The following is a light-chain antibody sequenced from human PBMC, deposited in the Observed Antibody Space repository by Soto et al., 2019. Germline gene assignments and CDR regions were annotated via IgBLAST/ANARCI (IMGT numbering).Light chain of an antibody. J-gene: IGKJ5*01. Sequence: EIVMTQSPATLSVSPGERATLSCRASQSVSSDLAWYHQKPGQAPRLLIYGPSNRATGIPDRFSGSGSGTDFTLTISSLEPEDFAVYYCQQRSNLPPTFGQGTRLEI. CDR2: GPS. V-gene: IGKV3-11*01. CDR3: QQRSNLPPT. CDR1: QSVSSD.